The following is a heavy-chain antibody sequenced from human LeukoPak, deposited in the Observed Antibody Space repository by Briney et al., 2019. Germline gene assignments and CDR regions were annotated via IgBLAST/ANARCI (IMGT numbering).Heavy chain of an antibody. Sequence: GGSLRLSCTVSGFTFDDYAMSWFRQAPGKGLEWVGLIRSKAYGGTTEYAASVKGRFTISRDDSKIIAYLQMNSLRAEDTAVYYCARAHTSVTGNPDAFDLWGQGTMVTVSS. J-gene: IGHJ3*01. CDR2: IRSKAYGGTT. CDR3: ARAHTSVTGNPDAFDL. CDR1: GFTFDDYA. V-gene: IGHV3-49*03. D-gene: IGHD1-20*01.